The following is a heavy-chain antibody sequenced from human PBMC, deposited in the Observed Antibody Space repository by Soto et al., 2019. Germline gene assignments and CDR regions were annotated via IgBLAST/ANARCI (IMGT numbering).Heavy chain of an antibody. D-gene: IGHD5-18*01. CDR1: GFSIDDFA. J-gene: IGHJ5*02. CDR3: AKDNPGRYGDDKSTWFEP. CDR2: ISWDSGKI. V-gene: IGHV3-9*01. Sequence: PGGSLRLSCAASGFSIDDFAMHWVRQAPGKGLEWVSSISWDSGKIGYADSVTGRFSVSRDNAKNSLFLQMSSLKPEDTAFYFCAKDNPGRYGDDKSTWFEPWGQGTLVTVFS.